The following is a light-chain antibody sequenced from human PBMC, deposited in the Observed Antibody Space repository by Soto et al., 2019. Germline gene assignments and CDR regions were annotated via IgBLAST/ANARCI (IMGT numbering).Light chain of an antibody. CDR3: QQYNNWPSFT. CDR2: GAS. CDR1: QSVSSN. Sequence: EIVLTQSPATLSVSPGEGATLSCRASQSVSSNLAWYQQKPGQAPRLLIYGASTRAIGIPARFSGSGSGTEFTLTISSLQSEDFAVYHCQQYNNWPSFTFGQGTKVDIK. V-gene: IGKV3-15*01. J-gene: IGKJ2*01.